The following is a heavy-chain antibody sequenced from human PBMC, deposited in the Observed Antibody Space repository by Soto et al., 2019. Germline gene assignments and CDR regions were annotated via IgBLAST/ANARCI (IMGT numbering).Heavy chain of an antibody. CDR2: IYYSGST. Sequence: SETMSLTCSVSGGSISSYYWSWIRQPPGKGLEWIGYIYYSGSTNYNPSLKSRVTISVDTSKNQFSLKLSSVTAADTAVFYCSRGVIAAAGYYYYGKEVWGQGPTVTVPS. D-gene: IGHD6-13*01. V-gene: IGHV4-59*08. CDR3: SRGVIAAAGYYYYGKEV. CDR1: GGSISSYY. J-gene: IGHJ6*02.